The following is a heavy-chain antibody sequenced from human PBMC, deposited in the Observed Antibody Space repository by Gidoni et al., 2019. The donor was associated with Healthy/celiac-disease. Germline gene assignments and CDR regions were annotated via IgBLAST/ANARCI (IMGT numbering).Heavy chain of an antibody. CDR3: ARQTYCGGDCYDWFDP. D-gene: IGHD2-21*02. J-gene: IGHJ5*02. CDR1: GYSFTSYW. V-gene: IGHV5-51*01. CDR2: IYPGDSDT. Sequence: EVQLVPSGAEVKKPGESLKISCKGSGYSFTSYWNGWVRQMPGKGLEWMGIIYPGDSDTRYSPSFQGQVTISADKSISTAYLQWSSLKASDTAMYYCARQTYCGGDCYDWFDPWGQGTLVTVSS.